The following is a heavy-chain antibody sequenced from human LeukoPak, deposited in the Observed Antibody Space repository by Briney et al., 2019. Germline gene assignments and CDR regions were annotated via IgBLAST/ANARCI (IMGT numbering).Heavy chain of an antibody. CDR1: GFTFSSYA. V-gene: IGHV3-30*04. CDR2: ISYDGSNK. Sequence: GTSLRLSCAASGFTFSSYAMHWVRQAPGKGLEWVAVISYDGSNKYYADSVKGRFTISRDNSKNTLYLQMNSLRAEDTAVYYCARDSSSWYRSYYYYYMDVWGKGTTVTVSS. D-gene: IGHD6-13*01. CDR3: ARDSSSWYRSYYYYYMDV. J-gene: IGHJ6*03.